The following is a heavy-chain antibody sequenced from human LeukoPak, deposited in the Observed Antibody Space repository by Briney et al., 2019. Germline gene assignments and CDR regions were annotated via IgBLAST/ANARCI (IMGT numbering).Heavy chain of an antibody. V-gene: IGHV4-4*08. J-gene: IGHJ4*02. CDR3: ARSYDSSGYYYFDY. Sequence: PSETLSLTCTVSGGSISSYYWSWIRQPPGKGLEWIGYIYTSGSTNYNPSLKSRVTMSVDTSKNQFSLKLSSVTAADTAVYYCARSYDSSGYYYFDYWGQGTLVTVSS. D-gene: IGHD3-22*01. CDR2: IYTSGST. CDR1: GGSISSYY.